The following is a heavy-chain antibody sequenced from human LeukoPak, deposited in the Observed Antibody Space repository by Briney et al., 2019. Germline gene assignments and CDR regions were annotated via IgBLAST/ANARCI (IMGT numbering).Heavy chain of an antibody. V-gene: IGHV1-18*01. Sequence: ASVKVSCKASGYTFTSYGISWVRQAPGQGLEWMGWISAYNGNTNYAQKLQGRVTMTTDTSTSTAYMELRSLRSDDTAVYYCAREGYCSSTSCPRTPYYYYYGMDVWGQGTTVTVSS. CDR1: GYTFTSYG. CDR3: AREGYCSSTSCPRTPYYYYYGMDV. CDR2: ISAYNGNT. J-gene: IGHJ6*02. D-gene: IGHD2-2*01.